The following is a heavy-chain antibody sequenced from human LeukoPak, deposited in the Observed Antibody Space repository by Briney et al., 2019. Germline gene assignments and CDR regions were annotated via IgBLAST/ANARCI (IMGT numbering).Heavy chain of an antibody. CDR1: GDSINSLDL. Sequence: SGTLSLTCTVSGDSINSLDLWSWVRQPPGKGLEWIGEMYLSGTTHSNPSVKSRVTISIDKSKNQFFLNLSSVTAADTAVYYCARAIYYGSGSYFDYWGQGTLVTVSS. CDR3: ARAIYYGSGSYFDY. D-gene: IGHD3-10*01. V-gene: IGHV4-4*02. CDR2: MYLSGTT. J-gene: IGHJ4*02.